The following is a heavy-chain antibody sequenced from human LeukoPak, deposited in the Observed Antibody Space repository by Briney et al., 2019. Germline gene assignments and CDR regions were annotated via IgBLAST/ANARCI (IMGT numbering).Heavy chain of an antibody. CDR1: GGTFSSYA. CDR2: IIPIFGTA. J-gene: IGHJ6*03. Sequence: SVKVSCKASGGTFSSYAISWVRQAPGQGLEWMGGIIPIFGTANYAQKFQGRVTITADESTSTAYMELSSLRSEDTAVHYCARGVRVWSGSYYYYYYMDVWGKGTTVTVSS. D-gene: IGHD3-3*01. V-gene: IGHV1-69*01. CDR3: ARGVRVWSGSYYYYYYMDV.